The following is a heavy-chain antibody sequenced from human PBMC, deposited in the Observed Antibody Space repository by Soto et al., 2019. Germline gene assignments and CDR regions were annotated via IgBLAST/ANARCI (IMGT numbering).Heavy chain of an antibody. D-gene: IGHD3-9*01. CDR3: AREDDILTGSYDY. CDR2: IIPIFGTA. Sequence: SVKVSCKASGGTFSSYAISWVRQAPGQGLEWMGGIIPIFGTANYAQKFQGRVTITADESTSTAYMELSSLRSEDTAVYYCAREDDILTGSYDYWGQGTLVTVSS. V-gene: IGHV1-69*13. CDR1: GGTFSSYA. J-gene: IGHJ4*02.